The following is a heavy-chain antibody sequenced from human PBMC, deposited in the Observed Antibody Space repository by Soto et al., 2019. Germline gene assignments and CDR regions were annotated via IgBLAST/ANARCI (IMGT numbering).Heavy chain of an antibody. CDR2: MSYDGSNE. Sequence: PGGSLRLSCAASGFTFSAYAMHWVRQSPGKGLEWVALMSYDGSNEHYADSVKGRFTISRDNSKNVLYLQMNSLRPEDTAVYYCAKDRGYSGYDSLDYWGQGTLVTVSS. CDR1: GFTFSAYA. J-gene: IGHJ4*02. CDR3: AKDRGYSGYDSLDY. V-gene: IGHV3-30*18. D-gene: IGHD5-12*01.